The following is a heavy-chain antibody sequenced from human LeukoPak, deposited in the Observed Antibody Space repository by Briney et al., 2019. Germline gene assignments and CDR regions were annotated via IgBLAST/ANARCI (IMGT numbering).Heavy chain of an antibody. Sequence: ASVKVSCKASGYTFTSHFMHWVRQAPGQGLEWMGIINPRGGSTSYTQKFQGRVTMTRDTSTSTVYMELSSLRSEDTAVYYCARVKSYYYDTSDKDAFDIWGQETMVTVSS. J-gene: IGHJ3*02. CDR3: ARVKSYYYDTSDKDAFDI. CDR1: GYTFTSHF. V-gene: IGHV1-46*01. CDR2: INPRGGST. D-gene: IGHD3-22*01.